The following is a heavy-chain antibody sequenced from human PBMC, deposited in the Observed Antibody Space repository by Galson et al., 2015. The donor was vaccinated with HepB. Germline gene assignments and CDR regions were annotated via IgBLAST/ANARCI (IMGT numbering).Heavy chain of an antibody. CDR3: ARHGYSYGIYYGMDV. V-gene: IGHV3-13*01. Sequence: SLRLSCAASGFTFSSYDMHWVRQATGKGLEWVSAIGTAGDTYYPGSVKGRFTISRENAKNSLYLQMNSLRAGDTAVYYCARHGYSYGIYYGMDVWGQGTTVTVSS. D-gene: IGHD5-18*01. CDR2: IGTAGDT. CDR1: GFTFSSYD. J-gene: IGHJ6*02.